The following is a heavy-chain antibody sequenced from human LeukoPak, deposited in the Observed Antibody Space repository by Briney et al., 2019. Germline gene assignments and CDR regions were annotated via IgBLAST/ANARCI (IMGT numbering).Heavy chain of an antibody. CDR2: IYSGGST. V-gene: IGHV3-53*01. D-gene: IGHD4-17*01. Sequence: GGSLRLSCAASGFTVSTKYMTRVRQAPGKGLEWVSVIYSGGSTYYADSVKGRFTISRDNSKNTLYLQMNSLRAEDTAVYYCARDGYGDRPIDYWGQGTLVTVSS. J-gene: IGHJ4*02. CDR3: ARDGYGDRPIDY. CDR1: GFTVSTKY.